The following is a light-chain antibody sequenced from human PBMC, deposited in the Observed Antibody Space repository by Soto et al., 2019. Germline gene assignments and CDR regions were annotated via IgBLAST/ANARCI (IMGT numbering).Light chain of an antibody. V-gene: IGKV4-1*01. J-gene: IGKJ1*01. CDR3: QQYYTTPWT. CDR1: QSVLYTSNNKNY. CDR2: WAS. Sequence: DIVMTQSPDSLAVSLGERATINCKSSQSVLYTSNNKNYLAWYQQKPGQPPKLLIYWASTRESGVPDRFSGSGSGTDFTLTINSLQAEDFAVYYCQQYYTTPWTFGQGAKVEIK.